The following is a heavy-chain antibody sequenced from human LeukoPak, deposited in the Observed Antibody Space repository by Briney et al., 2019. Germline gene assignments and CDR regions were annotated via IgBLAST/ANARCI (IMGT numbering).Heavy chain of an antibody. CDR1: GYSISNGYY. Sequence: SETLSLTCTVPGYSISNGYYWGWIRQPPGKGLEWIGSIHHSGSTYYNPSLKSRVTISVDTSKNQFSLKLSSVTAADTAVYYCARARWYRFDYWGQGTLVTVSS. CDR3: ARARWYRFDY. D-gene: IGHD1-14*01. J-gene: IGHJ4*02. CDR2: IHHSGST. V-gene: IGHV4-38-2*02.